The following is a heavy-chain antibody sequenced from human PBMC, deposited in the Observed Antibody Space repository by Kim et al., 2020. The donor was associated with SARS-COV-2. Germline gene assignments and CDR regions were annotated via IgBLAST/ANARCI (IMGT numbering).Heavy chain of an antibody. CDR1: GYTFTSYG. CDR3: ARVRVVVVPADIGLFGFDY. CDR2: ISAYNGNT. Sequence: ASVKVSCKASGYTFTSYGISWVRQAPGQGLEWMGWISAYNGNTKYAQKLQGRVTMTTDTSTSTAYMELRSMRSDDTSVYYCARVRVVVVPADIGLFGFDYLGQGTLVTVSS. D-gene: IGHD2-2*02. V-gene: IGHV1-18*01. J-gene: IGHJ4*02.